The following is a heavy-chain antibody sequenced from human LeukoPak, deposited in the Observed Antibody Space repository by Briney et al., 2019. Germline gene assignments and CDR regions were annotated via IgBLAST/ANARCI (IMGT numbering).Heavy chain of an antibody. CDR3: ARHIEPDGAFDI. CDR1: GGSISSSSYY. D-gene: IGHD5-24*01. Sequence: TSETLSLTCTVSGGSISSSSYYWGWIRQPPGKGLEWIGSIYYSGSTYYNPSLKSRVTISVDTSKNQFSLKLSSVTAADTAVYYCARHIEPDGAFDIWGQGTMVTVSS. CDR2: IYYSGST. J-gene: IGHJ3*02. V-gene: IGHV4-39*01.